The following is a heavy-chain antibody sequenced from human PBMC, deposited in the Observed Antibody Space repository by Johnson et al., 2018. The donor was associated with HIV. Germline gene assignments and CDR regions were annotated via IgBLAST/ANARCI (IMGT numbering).Heavy chain of an antibody. D-gene: IGHD2-2*01. CDR2: IYSGGST. CDR1: GFTVSSNY. J-gene: IGHJ3*02. V-gene: IGHV3-66*02. CDR3: AKVVRRDLDAFDI. Sequence: VQLVESGGGLVQPGGSLRLSCAASGFTVSSNYMSWVRQAPGKGLEWVSVIYSGGSTYYADSVKGRFTISRDNSKDTLYLQMNSLRAEDTAVYYCAKVVRRDLDAFDIWGQGTMVTVSS.